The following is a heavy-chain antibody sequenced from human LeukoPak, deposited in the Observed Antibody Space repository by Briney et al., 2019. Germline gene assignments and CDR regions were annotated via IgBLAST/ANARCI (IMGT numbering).Heavy chain of an antibody. V-gene: IGHV3-30-3*01. CDR1: GFTFSSYA. J-gene: IGHJ4*02. CDR2: ISYDGSNK. Sequence: GGSLRLSCAASGFTFSSYAMHWVRQAPGKGLEWMAVISYDGSNKYYADSVKGRFTISRDNSKNTVYLQMNSLRAEDTAVYYCARPYSSGWYGDFDYWGQGTLVTVSS. D-gene: IGHD6-19*01. CDR3: ARPYSSGWYGDFDY.